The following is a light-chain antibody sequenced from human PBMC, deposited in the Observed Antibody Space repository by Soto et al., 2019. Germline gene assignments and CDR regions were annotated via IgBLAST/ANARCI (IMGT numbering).Light chain of an antibody. CDR1: SSNVQNNY. CDR3: VTWDSSLSAAV. Sequence: QSVLTQPPSVSAAPGQTVTISCSGSSSNVQNNYVSWHQQLPGAAPKLLIYGNNKRPSGIPDRFSGSKSGATATLGITGLKTGDAADYYCVTWDSSLSAAVFGGGTKLTVL. V-gene: IGLV1-51*01. J-gene: IGLJ2*01. CDR2: GNN.